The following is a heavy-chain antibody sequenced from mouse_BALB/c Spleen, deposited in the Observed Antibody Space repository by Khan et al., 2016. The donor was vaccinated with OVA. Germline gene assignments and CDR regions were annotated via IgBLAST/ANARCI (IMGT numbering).Heavy chain of an antibody. J-gene: IGHJ4*01. CDR1: GFTFSSFG. CDR3: ARRKLTGDARDY. V-gene: IGHV5-17*02. CDR2: ISSGSSTI. Sequence: EVQLVESGGGLVQPGGSRKLSCAASGFTFSSFGMHWVRQAPEKGLEWVAYISSGSSTIYYADTVKGRFTISRDNPKNTLFLQMTSLRSEDTAMYYCARRKLTGDARDYWGQGTSVTVSS. D-gene: IGHD4-1*01.